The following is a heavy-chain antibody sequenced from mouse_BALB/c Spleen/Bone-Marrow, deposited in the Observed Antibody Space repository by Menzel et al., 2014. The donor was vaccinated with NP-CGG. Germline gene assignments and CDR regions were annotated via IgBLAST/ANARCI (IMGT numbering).Heavy chain of an antibody. D-gene: IGHD4-1*01. CDR3: ARDPLGGGNY. CDR2: IRNKANGYTA. CDR1: GFTFTDYY. V-gene: IGHV7-3*02. Sequence: EVNVVESGGGLVQPGGSLRLSCATSGFTFTDYYMSWVRQPPGKALEWLGFIRNKANGYTAEYSASVKGRFTISRDNSQSILYLQMNTLRAEDSATYYCARDPLGGGNYWGQGTTLTVPS. J-gene: IGHJ2*01.